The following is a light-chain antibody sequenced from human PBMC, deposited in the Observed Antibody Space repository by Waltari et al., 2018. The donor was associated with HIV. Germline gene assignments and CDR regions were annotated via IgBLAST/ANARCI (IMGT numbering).Light chain of an antibody. CDR2: KDN. CDR3: YSAANNNQGV. J-gene: IGLJ2*01. CDR1: LLAKKKY. V-gene: IGLV3-27*01. Sequence: SYELTQPSSVSVSPGQTARITCSGDLLAKKKYTRWFQQKPGQAPVMVIYKDNERPSGIPERFSGSSSGTTVTLTISGAQVEDEADYYCYSAANNNQGVFGGGTMLTVL.